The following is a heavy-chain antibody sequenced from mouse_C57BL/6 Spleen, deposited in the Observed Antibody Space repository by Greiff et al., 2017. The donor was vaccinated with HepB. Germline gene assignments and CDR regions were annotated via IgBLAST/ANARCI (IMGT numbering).Heavy chain of an antibody. J-gene: IGHJ2*01. CDR2: ISDGGSYT. Sequence: EVHLVESGGGLVKPGGSLKLSCAASGFTFSSYAMSWVRQTPEKRLEWVATISDGGSYTYYPDNVKGRFTISRDNAKNNLYLQMSHLKSEDTAMYYCARGKTAQATYFDYWGQGTTLTVSS. D-gene: IGHD3-2*02. CDR1: GFTFSSYA. CDR3: ARGKTAQATYFDY. V-gene: IGHV5-4*01.